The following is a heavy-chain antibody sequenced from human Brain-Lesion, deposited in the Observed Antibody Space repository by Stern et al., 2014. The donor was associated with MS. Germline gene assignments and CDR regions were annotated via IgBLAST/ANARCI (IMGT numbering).Heavy chain of an antibody. J-gene: IGHJ4*02. CDR2: SDHSGST. V-gene: IGHV4-4*02. CDR3: ARFPASRPHVFDS. CDR1: GGSISRSHW. D-gene: IGHD6-13*01. Sequence: QAQLQESGPGLVKPSGTLSLTCAVSGGSISRSHWWRWVRQSPGKGLAWIGESDHSGSTLYNPSLKSRVNVYVCKSKHRFSLNLSSGPAADTAVYFCARFPASRPHVFDSWGQGTLVTVSS.